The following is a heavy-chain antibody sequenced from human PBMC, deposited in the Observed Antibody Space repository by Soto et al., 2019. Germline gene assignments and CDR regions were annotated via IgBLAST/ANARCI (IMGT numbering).Heavy chain of an antibody. CDR3: ARDPVNYDILTGPDY. CDR2: INAGNGNT. V-gene: IGHV1-3*01. D-gene: IGHD3-9*01. Sequence: QVPLVQSGAEVKKPGASVKVSCKASGYTFTSYAMHWVRQAPGQRLEWMGWINAGNGNTKYSQKFQGRGTITRDTSASTAYMELSSLRSEDTAVYYCARDPVNYDILTGPDYWGQGTLVTVSS. CDR1: GYTFTSYA. J-gene: IGHJ4*02.